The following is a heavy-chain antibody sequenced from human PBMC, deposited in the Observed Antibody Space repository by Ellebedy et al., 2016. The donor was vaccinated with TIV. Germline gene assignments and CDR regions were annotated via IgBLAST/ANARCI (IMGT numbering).Heavy chain of an antibody. V-gene: IGHV4-39*01. CDR3: ASFLIVVVTATTFDY. Sequence: MPSETLSLTCTVPGCSISSSSYYWGWTRQPPGKGLEWIGSIYYSGSTFYNPSLKSRVTISVETSKNQFSLKLSSVTAADTAVYYCASFLIVVVTATTFDYWGQGTLVTVSS. J-gene: IGHJ4*02. D-gene: IGHD2-21*02. CDR2: IYYSGST. CDR1: GCSISSSSYY.